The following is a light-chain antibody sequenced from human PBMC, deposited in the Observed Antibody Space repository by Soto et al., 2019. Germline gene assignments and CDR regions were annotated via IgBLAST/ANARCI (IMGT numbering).Light chain of an antibody. CDR2: GAS. J-gene: IGKJ1*01. Sequence: EIVFTQSPGTLSLSPAKRATLSCSASQSLIISYLAWYQQKPGQAPRLLIYGASSRATGIPDRFSGSGSGTDFTLTISGLEPEAFAVYYCQQYGSSPPSWAFGQVTKVDIK. CDR3: QQYGSSPPSWA. CDR1: QSLIISY. V-gene: IGKV3-20*01.